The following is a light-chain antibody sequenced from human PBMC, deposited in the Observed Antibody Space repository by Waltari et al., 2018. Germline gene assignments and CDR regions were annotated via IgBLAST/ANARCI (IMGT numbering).Light chain of an antibody. CDR3: MQALQTPWT. Sequence: DIVMTQSPLSLPVTPGEPASISCRTSQSLLHSNGYNYLDCYLQKPGQSPQLLIYLGSNRASGVPDRFSGSGSGTEFTLKNSRVEAEHVGVYYCMQALQTPWTFRQGTKVEIK. J-gene: IGKJ1*01. CDR2: LGS. CDR1: QSLLHSNGYNY. V-gene: IGKV2-28*01.